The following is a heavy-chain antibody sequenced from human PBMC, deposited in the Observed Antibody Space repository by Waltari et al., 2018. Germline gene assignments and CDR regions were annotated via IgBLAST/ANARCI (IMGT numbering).Heavy chain of an antibody. J-gene: IGHJ3*02. CDR2: INHSGST. CDR1: GGSFSGYY. Sequence: QVQLQQWGAGLLKPSETLSLTCAVSGGSFSGYYWGWIRQPPGKGLEWIGEINHSGSTNYNPSLKSRVTISVDTSKNQFSLKLSSVTAADTAVYYCARGGFLEWLFYAFDIWGQGTMVTVSS. D-gene: IGHD3-3*01. CDR3: ARGGFLEWLFYAFDI. V-gene: IGHV4-34*01.